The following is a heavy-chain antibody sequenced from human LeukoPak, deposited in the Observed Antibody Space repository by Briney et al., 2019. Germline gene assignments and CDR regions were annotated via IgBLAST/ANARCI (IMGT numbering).Heavy chain of an antibody. Sequence: ASVKVSCKASGYTFTGYYMHWVRQAPGQGLEWMGWINPDSGGTNYAQKFQGRVTMTRDTSISTAYMELSRLRSDDTAVYYCARAPFPYYYDSSGYHEYFQHWGQGTLVTASS. CDR2: INPDSGGT. V-gene: IGHV1-2*02. J-gene: IGHJ1*01. CDR3: ARAPFPYYYDSSGYHEYFQH. CDR1: GYTFTGYY. D-gene: IGHD3-22*01.